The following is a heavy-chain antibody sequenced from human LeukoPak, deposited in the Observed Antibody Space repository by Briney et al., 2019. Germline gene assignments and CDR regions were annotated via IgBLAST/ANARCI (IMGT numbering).Heavy chain of an antibody. J-gene: IGHJ3*02. CDR3: AKLIRARHAFDI. Sequence: PSETLSLTCAVYGGSFSGYYWSWIRQAPGKGLEWVSAISGSGGSTYYADSVKGRFTISRDNSKNTLYLQMNSLRAEDTAVYYCAKLIRARHAFDIWGQGTMVTVSS. D-gene: IGHD3-10*01. CDR1: GGSFSGYY. V-gene: IGHV3-23*01. CDR2: ISGSGGST.